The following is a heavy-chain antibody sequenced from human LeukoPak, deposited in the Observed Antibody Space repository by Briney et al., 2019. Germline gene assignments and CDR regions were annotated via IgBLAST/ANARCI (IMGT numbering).Heavy chain of an antibody. CDR2: IKQDGSEK. J-gene: IGHJ6*03. D-gene: IGHD2-2*01. CDR3: ARVPAEYYYYYYYMDV. Sequence: PGGSLRLSCAASGFTFSSYWMSWVRQAPGKGLEWVANIKQDGSEKYYVDSVKGRFTISRDNAKNPLYLQMNSLRAEDTAVYYCARVPAEYYYYYYYMDVWGKGTTVTVSS. V-gene: IGHV3-7*01. CDR1: GFTFSSYW.